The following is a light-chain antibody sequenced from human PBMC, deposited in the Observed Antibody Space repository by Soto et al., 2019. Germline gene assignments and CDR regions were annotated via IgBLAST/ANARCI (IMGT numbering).Light chain of an antibody. J-gene: IGLJ2*01. Sequence: QCLLNQPASVSGSRGQSINISCAGTRRDIGAYDLVSWYQQHPGKAPRLIFYEVRNRPSGIPLRFSASTSGNTASLTISGLQAEDEAHYYCSSFTSKSTLIFGGGTKVTVL. CDR1: RRDIGAYDL. CDR2: EVR. V-gene: IGLV2-14*01. CDR3: SSFTSKSTLI.